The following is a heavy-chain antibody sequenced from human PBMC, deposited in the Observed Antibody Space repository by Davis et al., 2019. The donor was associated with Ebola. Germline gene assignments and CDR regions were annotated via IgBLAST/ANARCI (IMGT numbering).Heavy chain of an antibody. CDR2: ITSASTRT. Sequence: GESLKISCAASGFTFSSSWMHWVRQAPGQGLLWLSRITSASTRTSSADSVKGRFTISRDNSKKTLYLQMNSLRAEDTAVYYCAKSGRSFGVVKYHYGMDVWGKGTTVTVSS. CDR3: AKSGRSFGVVKYHYGMDV. D-gene: IGHD3-3*01. V-gene: IGHV3-74*01. CDR1: GFTFSSSW. J-gene: IGHJ6*04.